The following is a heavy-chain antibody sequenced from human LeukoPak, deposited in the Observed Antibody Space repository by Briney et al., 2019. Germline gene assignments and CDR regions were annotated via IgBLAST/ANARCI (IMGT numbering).Heavy chain of an antibody. V-gene: IGHV4-31*03. CDR2: IYYSGST. D-gene: IGHD2-21*02. J-gene: IGHJ4*02. Sequence: SETLSLTCTVSGGSISSGGYYWSWIRQHPGKGLEWIGYIYYSGSTYYNPSLKSRVTISVDTSKNQFSLKLSSVTAADTAVYYCARTVTAEYRFDYWGQGTLVTVSS. CDR1: GGSISSGGYY. CDR3: ARTVTAEYRFDY.